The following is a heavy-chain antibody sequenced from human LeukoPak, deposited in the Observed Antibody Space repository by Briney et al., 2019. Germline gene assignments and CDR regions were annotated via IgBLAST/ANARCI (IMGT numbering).Heavy chain of an antibody. CDR3: ARYEAGATALDS. J-gene: IGHJ4*02. CDR1: GGSITSGEYY. CDR2: IFYGGYT. V-gene: IGHV4-30-4*01. Sequence: SQTLSLTCTVSGGSITSGEYYWNWIRQSPGKGLEWIGSIFYGGYTDYNPSLKSRVTISVDTSKNQFSLKLSSMTAADTAVYYCARYEAGATALDSWGQGTLVTVSS. D-gene: IGHD1-26*01.